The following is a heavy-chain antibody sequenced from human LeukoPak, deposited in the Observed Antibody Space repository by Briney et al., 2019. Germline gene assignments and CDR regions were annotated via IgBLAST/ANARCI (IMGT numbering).Heavy chain of an antibody. Sequence: GGSLRLSCAASGFTFSSYAVSWVRQAPGKGLEWVSSISGSGSSTYYADSVKGRFTISRDNSKNTLYLQMNSLRAEDTAVYYCAKGQARTMIVVDPGYWGQGTLVTVSS. J-gene: IGHJ4*02. V-gene: IGHV3-23*01. CDR1: GFTFSSYA. D-gene: IGHD3-22*01. CDR2: ISGSGSST. CDR3: AKGQARTMIVVDPGY.